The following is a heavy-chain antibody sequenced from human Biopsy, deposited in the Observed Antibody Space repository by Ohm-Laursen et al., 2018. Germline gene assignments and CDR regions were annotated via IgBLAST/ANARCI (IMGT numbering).Heavy chain of an antibody. CDR2: MIPSSGKT. J-gene: IGHJ5*02. V-gene: IGHV1-8*01. D-gene: IGHD6-6*01. CDR1: GYSFSTYD. Sequence: ASVEVSCKSSGYSFSTYDVNWVRQARGQGLEWMGWMIPSSGKTGYAQRFQGRVTLTMNTSISTAYMELSGLRSEDTAVYFCARGYSRRVSIFEASIYWFDTWGQGTLVTVSS. CDR3: ARGYSRRVSIFEASIYWFDT.